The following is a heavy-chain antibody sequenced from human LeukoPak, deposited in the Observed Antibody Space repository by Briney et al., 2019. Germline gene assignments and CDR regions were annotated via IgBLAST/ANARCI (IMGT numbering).Heavy chain of an antibody. CDR2: ISGSSTYI. D-gene: IGHD1-26*01. J-gene: IGHJ6*03. Sequence: PGGSLRLSCAASGFTFSTYSMNWVRQAPGKGLEWVSSISGSSTYIFYADSAKGRFTISRDNAKNSLYLQMNSLRAEDTAVYYCARVLLGATTINYYYYYMDVWGKGTTVTVSS. CDR1: GFTFSTYS. V-gene: IGHV3-21*01. CDR3: ARVLLGATTINYYYYYMDV.